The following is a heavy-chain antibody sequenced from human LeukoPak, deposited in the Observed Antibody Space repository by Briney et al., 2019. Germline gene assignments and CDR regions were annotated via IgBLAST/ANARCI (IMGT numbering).Heavy chain of an antibody. CDR2: ISAYNGNT. J-gene: IGHJ6*02. D-gene: IGHD3-22*01. Sequence: ASVKVSCKASGYTFTSYGIGWVRQAPGQGLEWMGWISAYNGNTNYAQKLQGRVTMTTDTSTSTAYMELRSLRSDDTAVYYCARATPYDSSGYYYDTYYYYGMDVWGQGTTVTVSS. CDR1: GYTFTSYG. V-gene: IGHV1-18*01. CDR3: ARATPYDSSGYYYDTYYYYGMDV.